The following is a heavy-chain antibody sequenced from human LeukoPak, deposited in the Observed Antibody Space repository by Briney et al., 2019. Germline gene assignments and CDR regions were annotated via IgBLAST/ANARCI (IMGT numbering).Heavy chain of an antibody. J-gene: IGHJ4*02. CDR2: ISPSADIK. CDR1: GFTFSNHG. V-gene: IGHV3-21*01. CDR3: ARDANYYGSGSYYHQFDY. Sequence: GGSLRLSCAASGFTFSNHGMNWVRQAPGKGLEWVSGISPSADIKYYADSVKGRFTISRDNAKNSLYLQMNSLRAEDTAVYYCARDANYYGSGSYYHQFDYWGQGTLVTVSS. D-gene: IGHD3-10*01.